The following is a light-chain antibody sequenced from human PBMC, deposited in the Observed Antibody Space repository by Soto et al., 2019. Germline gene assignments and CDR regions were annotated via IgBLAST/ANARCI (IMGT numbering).Light chain of an antibody. Sequence: EIVLTQSPGTLSLSPGERATLSCRASQSIYSSQLAWYQQRPGQAPRLLIYAASSRATGIPDRFSGSGSGTDFTLTISRLEPEDFAIYYCQKYGNSPRTFGQGTKVEV. J-gene: IGKJ1*01. CDR2: AAS. V-gene: IGKV3-20*01. CDR3: QKYGNSPRT. CDR1: QSIYSSQ.